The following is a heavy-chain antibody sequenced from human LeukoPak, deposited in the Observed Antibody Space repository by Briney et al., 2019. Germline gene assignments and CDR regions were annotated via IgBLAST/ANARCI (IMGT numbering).Heavy chain of an antibody. CDR3: ATAYYYGSGSYYTHY. V-gene: IGHV1-24*01. CDR1: GYTLTELS. Sequence: ASVKVSCKVSGYTLTELSMHWVRQAPGKGLEWMGGFDPEDGETIYAQKFQGRVTMTEDTSTDTAYMELSSLRSEDTAVYYCATAYYYGSGSYYTHYWGQGTLVTVSS. J-gene: IGHJ4*02. CDR2: FDPEDGET. D-gene: IGHD3-10*01.